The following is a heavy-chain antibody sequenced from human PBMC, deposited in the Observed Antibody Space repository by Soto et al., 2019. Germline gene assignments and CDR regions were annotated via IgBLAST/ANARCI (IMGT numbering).Heavy chain of an antibody. CDR2: IDPSDSYT. V-gene: IGHV5-10-1*01. CDR3: ARHIVVVTVGMDV. Sequence: GESLKISFKGSGYSFTSYWINWVRQMPGKGLEWMGRIDPSDSYTNYSPSFQGHVTISADKSISTAYLQWSSLKASDTAMYYCARHIVVVTVGMDVWGQGTTVTVSS. CDR1: GYSFTSYW. D-gene: IGHD2-21*02. J-gene: IGHJ6*02.